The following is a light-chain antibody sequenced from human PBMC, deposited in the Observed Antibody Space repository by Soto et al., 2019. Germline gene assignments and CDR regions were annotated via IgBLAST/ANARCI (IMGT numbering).Light chain of an antibody. Sequence: QSVLTQPPSASGSPVQSVAISCTGTSSDVGGYNYVSWYQQHPGKAPKLMIYDVSKRPSGVPDRFSGSKSGNTASLTVSGLQAEDEADYYCSSYAGTHIVFGTGTKVTVL. CDR3: SSYAGTHIV. V-gene: IGLV2-8*01. J-gene: IGLJ1*01. CDR1: SSDVGGYNY. CDR2: DVS.